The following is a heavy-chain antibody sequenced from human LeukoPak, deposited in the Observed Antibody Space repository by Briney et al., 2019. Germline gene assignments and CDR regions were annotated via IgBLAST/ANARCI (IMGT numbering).Heavy chain of an antibody. D-gene: IGHD3-16*01. CDR3: ARLRFSGGNPFDY. CDR1: GGSISTSSYF. V-gene: IGHV4-39*01. J-gene: IGHJ4*02. CDR2: VHHSGTT. Sequence: SETLSLTCTVAGGSISTSSYFWVWVRQPPGEGLAWIGSVHHSGTTFYNSSLKSRVTISVDTSKNQFSLKLTSVTAADTAVYYCARLRFSGGNPFDYWGQGTLVTVSS.